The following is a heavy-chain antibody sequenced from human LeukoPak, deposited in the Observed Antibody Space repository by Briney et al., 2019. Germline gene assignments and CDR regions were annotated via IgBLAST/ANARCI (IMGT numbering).Heavy chain of an antibody. Sequence: ASVKVSCEASGYTFTSYYMHWVRQAPGQGLEWMGIINPSVGSTDYAQKFQGRVTMTRDTSTNTVYMELSSLRSEDTAVYYCARDWTAYSSSGSIFDYWGQGTLVTVSS. V-gene: IGHV1-46*01. CDR1: GYTFTSYY. CDR3: ARDWTAYSSSGSIFDY. J-gene: IGHJ4*02. D-gene: IGHD3-22*01. CDR2: INPSVGST.